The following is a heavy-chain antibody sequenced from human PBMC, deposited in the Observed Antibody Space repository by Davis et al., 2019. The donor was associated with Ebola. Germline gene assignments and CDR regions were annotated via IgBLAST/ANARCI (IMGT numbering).Heavy chain of an antibody. J-gene: IGHJ4*02. D-gene: IGHD6-19*01. Sequence: SLKISCAASGFTFHNYAMHWVRQAPGKGLEWVSGISWNSGNIGYADSVKGRFTISRDNAKNSLYLQMNSLRAEDTAVYYCARGRGWVDYWGQGTLVTVSS. CDR3: ARGRGWVDY. V-gene: IGHV3-9*01. CDR1: GFTFHNYA. CDR2: ISWNSGNI.